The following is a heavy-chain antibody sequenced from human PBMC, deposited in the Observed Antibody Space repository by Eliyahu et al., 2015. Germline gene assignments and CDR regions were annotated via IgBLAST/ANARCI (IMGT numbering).Heavy chain of an antibody. Sequence: QVQLVQSGAEVKKPGASVKISCKASGYTFTSXYIXGVRQAPGQGLEWMGVINPSSGSTSYAQKFQGRVTMTRETSTSTVYMELSSLTSEDTALYYCTRGASMITFGGIIASGYFQHWGQGTLVTVSS. CDR3: TRGASMITFGGIIASGYFQH. V-gene: IGHV1-46*03. J-gene: IGHJ1*01. CDR2: INPSSGST. CDR1: GYTFTSXY. D-gene: IGHD3-16*02.